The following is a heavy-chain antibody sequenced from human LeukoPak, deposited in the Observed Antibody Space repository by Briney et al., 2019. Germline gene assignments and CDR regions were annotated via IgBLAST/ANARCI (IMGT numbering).Heavy chain of an antibody. J-gene: IGHJ5*02. CDR3: AYYDILTGQFDP. CDR2: IYYSGST. D-gene: IGHD3-9*01. V-gene: IGHV4-39*07. CDR1: GGSISSSSYY. Sequence: PSETLSLTCTVSGGSISSSSYYWGWIRQPPGKGLEWIGSIYYSGSTYYNPSLKSRVTISVDTSKNQFSLKLSSVTAADTAVYYCAYYDILTGQFDPWGQGTLVTVSS.